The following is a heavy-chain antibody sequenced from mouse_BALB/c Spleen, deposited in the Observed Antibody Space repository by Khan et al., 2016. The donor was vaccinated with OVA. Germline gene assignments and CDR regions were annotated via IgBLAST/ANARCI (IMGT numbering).Heavy chain of an antibody. Sequence: ELKESGETVRISCKASGYTFTTAGMQWVQKMPGKGLKWIGWINTHSGVPKYAEDFKGRFAFSLETSASTAYLQISNLKNEDTATYFCASGYGYGWYFDVWGAGTTVTVSS. D-gene: IGHD2-2*01. CDR3: ASGYGYGWYFDV. V-gene: IGHV9-4*02. CDR2: INTHSGVP. CDR1: GYTFTTAG. J-gene: IGHJ1*01.